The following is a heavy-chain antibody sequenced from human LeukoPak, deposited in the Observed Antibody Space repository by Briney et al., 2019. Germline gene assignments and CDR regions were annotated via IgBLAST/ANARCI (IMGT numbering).Heavy chain of an antibody. CDR3: ARDSNWAFDY. CDR1: GFTFSTYS. CDR2: FSGDSINI. Sequence: QPGGSLRLSCAASGFTFSTYSMNWVRQAPGKGLEWISYFSGDSINILYADSVKGRFTISRDNAKNSVFLQMNSLRDEDSAVYYCARDSNWAFDYWGQGTLVTVSS. J-gene: IGHJ4*02. D-gene: IGHD7-27*01. V-gene: IGHV3-48*02.